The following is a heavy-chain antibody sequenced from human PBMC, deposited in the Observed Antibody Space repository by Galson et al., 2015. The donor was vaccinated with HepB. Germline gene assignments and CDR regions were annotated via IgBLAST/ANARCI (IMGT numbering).Heavy chain of an antibody. CDR2: CGSGNIK. Sequence: SLRLSCAASGFTFSDFAMVWVRQAPGVGLEWVSTCGSGNIKYYADSVKGRFTISRDNSRDTLYLQMNSLRAEDTAVYYCAKWRLSERWFDPWGQGSLCTVAS. V-gene: IGHV3-23*01. J-gene: IGHJ5*02. CDR3: AKWRLSERWFDP. D-gene: IGHD1-1*01. CDR1: GFTFSDFA.